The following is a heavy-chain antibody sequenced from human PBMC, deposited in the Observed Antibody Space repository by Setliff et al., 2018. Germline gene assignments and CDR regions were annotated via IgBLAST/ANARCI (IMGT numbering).Heavy chain of an antibody. CDR2: ISYDGSNK. V-gene: IGHV3-30-3*01. CDR1: GFTFSSYA. CDR3: ARGHDYGDYRRIGRLNY. D-gene: IGHD4-17*01. Sequence: GGSLRLSCAASGFTFSSYAMHWVRQAPGKGLEWVAVISYDGSNKYYADSVKGRFTISRDNSKNTLYLQMNSLRAEDTAVYYCARGHDYGDYRRIGRLNYWGQGTLVTVSS. J-gene: IGHJ4*02.